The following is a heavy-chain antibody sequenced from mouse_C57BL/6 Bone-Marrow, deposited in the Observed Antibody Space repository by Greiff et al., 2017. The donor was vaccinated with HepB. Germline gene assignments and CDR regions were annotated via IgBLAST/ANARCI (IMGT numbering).Heavy chain of an antibody. J-gene: IGHJ1*03. CDR3: ARPDGDYSYWYFDV. Sequence: QVQLQQPGAELVKPGASVKLSCKASGYTFTSYWMHWVKQRPGRGLEWIGRIDPNSGGTKYNEKFKCKATLTVDKPSSTAYMQLSSLTSEDSAVYYCARPDGDYSYWYFDVCGTGTTVTVSS. CDR2: IDPNSGGT. V-gene: IGHV1-72*01. CDR1: GYTFTSYW. D-gene: IGHD2-13*01.